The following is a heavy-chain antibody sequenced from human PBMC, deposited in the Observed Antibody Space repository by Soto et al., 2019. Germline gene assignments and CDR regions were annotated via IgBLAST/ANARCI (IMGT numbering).Heavy chain of an antibody. CDR1: WLTFSSYT. J-gene: IGHJ5*02. D-gene: IGHD1-26*01. CDR2: FSGRDGTT. CDR3: VRTKVGGTTAGWLVP. V-gene: IGHV3-23*01. Sequence: GSLRLSCIASWLTFSSYTMSWVRQAPGKGLEWVSSFSGRDGTTYYADPVKGRFTISRDNSKNTLYLQMNSLRAEDTALYFCVRTKVGGTTAGWLVPWDQEALVPVSS.